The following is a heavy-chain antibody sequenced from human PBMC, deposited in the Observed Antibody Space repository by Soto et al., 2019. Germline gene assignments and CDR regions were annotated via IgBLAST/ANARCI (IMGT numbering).Heavy chain of an antibody. J-gene: IGHJ4*02. Sequence: ASVKVSCKASGYTFSDYYIHWVRQAPGQGLEWMGWINPNSGGTKYAPKFQGGVTMTRDTSITKAYMELSRPRSGDTAVYYCAREPATAKPEGVDFWGQGTLVTVSS. CDR1: GYTFSDYY. CDR2: INPNSGGT. D-gene: IGHD1-1*01. V-gene: IGHV1-2*02. CDR3: AREPATAKPEGVDF.